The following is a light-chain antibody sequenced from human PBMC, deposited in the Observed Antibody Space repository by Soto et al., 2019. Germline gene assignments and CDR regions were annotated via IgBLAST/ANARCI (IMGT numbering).Light chain of an antibody. V-gene: IGKV3-11*01. J-gene: IGKJ2*01. CDR1: QSVSSY. CDR2: DAS. CDR3: QQRSNWPPKYT. Sequence: EIVLTQSPATLSLSPGERATLSCRASQSVSSYLAWYQQKPGQAPRLLIYDASNRATGIPARFSGSGSGTGFTLTISCLEPEDFAVYYCQQRSNWPPKYTFGQGTKLEIK.